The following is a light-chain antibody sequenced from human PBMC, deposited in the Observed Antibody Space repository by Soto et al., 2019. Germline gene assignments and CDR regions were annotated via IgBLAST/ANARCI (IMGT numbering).Light chain of an antibody. CDR2: GAS. J-gene: IGKJ1*01. Sequence: VLPQSPGTLSFSPWARSTLSCRAGQSVSSIYLAWYQQKPGQAPRLLIYGASSRATGIPARFNGSGSGTDFTLTITRLEPEDFAVYYCQQYSSSRTFGQGTKVDIK. CDR1: QSVSSIY. CDR3: QQYSSSRT. V-gene: IGKV3-20*01.